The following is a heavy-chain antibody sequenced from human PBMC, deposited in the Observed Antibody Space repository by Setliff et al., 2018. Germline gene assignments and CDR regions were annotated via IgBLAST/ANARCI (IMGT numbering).Heavy chain of an antibody. Sequence: GESLKISCAASGFAFSSYWMSWVRQAPGKGLEWVANIKQDGSEKYYVDSVKGRFTISRDNAKNSLYLQMNSLRAEDTAVYYCARDYYDSSGYYDYFDYWGQGTLVTVSS. V-gene: IGHV3-7*01. CDR3: ARDYYDSSGYYDYFDY. D-gene: IGHD3-22*01. CDR2: IKQDGSEK. J-gene: IGHJ4*02. CDR1: GFAFSSYW.